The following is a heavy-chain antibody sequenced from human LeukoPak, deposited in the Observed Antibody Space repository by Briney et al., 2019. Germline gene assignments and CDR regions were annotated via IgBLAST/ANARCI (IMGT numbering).Heavy chain of an antibody. CDR1: GGSFSGYY. V-gene: IGHV4-34*01. J-gene: IGHJ4*02. D-gene: IGHD5-24*01. CDR2: INHSGST. Sequence: KPSETLSLTCAVYGGSFSGYYWSWIRQPPGKGLEWLGEINHSGSTNYNPSLKSRVTISVDTSKNQFSLKLSSVTAADTAVYYCARGEVGGSTGDRYSYNHSYFDYWGQGTLVTVSS. CDR3: ARGEVGGSTGDRYSYNHSYFDY.